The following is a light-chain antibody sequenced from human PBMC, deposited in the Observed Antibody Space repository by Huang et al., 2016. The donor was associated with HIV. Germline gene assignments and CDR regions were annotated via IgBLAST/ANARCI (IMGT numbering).Light chain of an antibody. J-gene: IGKJ5*01. V-gene: IGKV3-11*01. CDR2: DAS. Sequence: EIVLTQSPATLSLSPGERATLSCRASQSVRSYLAWYQQKPGQAPRILIYDASNRATGIPARFSGSGSGTDFTLTISSLEPEDFAVYYCQQRSNWRTFGQGTRLEIK. CDR3: QQRSNWRT. CDR1: QSVRSY.